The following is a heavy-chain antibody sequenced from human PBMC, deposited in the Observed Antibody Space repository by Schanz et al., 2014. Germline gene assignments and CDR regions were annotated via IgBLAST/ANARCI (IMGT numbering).Heavy chain of an antibody. CDR3: ARGNYGMDV. J-gene: IGHJ6*02. CDR1: GFTFSDYY. V-gene: IGHV3-11*01. Sequence: QVHLVESGGGLVKPGGSLRLSCAASGFTFSDYYMTWIRQAPGKGLEWVSYINGGGETTYYADSVRGRITISRDNAKNSLFLQMNSLRAEDTAKYYCARGNYGMDVWGQGTTVTVSS. CDR2: INGGGETT.